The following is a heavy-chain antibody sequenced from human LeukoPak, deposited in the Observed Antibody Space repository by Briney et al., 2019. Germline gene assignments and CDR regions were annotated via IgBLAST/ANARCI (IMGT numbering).Heavy chain of an antibody. CDR3: VSSTGQQLVPYDY. D-gene: IGHD6-13*01. V-gene: IGHV3-66*02. CDR1: GINVSSNY. J-gene: IGHJ4*02. CDR2: IYGGAAA. Sequence: GGSLRLSCAASGINVSSNYMTWIRQAPGKGLDWVSLIYGGAAAYYAESVRGRFIISRDNSKNTLFLQMNSLRTEDTAVYYCVSSTGQQLVPYDYWGQGTHVTVSS.